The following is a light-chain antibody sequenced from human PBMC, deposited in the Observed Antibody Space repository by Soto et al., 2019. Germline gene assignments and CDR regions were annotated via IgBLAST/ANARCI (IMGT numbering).Light chain of an antibody. J-gene: IGKJ2*01. Sequence: EIVLTQSPATLSLSPGEGATLSCRASQSVSNYIAWYQQKPGQAPRVLIYDASNRAAGVPARFSGSGSGTDFTLTISSLEPEDFAVYYCQHRSSWHSFGQGTKVDIK. V-gene: IGKV3-11*01. CDR3: QHRSSWHS. CDR1: QSVSNY. CDR2: DAS.